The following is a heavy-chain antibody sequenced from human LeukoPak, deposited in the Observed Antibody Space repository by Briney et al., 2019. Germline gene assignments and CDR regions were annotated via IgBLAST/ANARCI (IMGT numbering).Heavy chain of an antibody. J-gene: IGHJ4*02. Sequence: GRSLRLSCAAPGFTFSSYAMHWVRQAPGKGLEWVAVISYDGSNKYYADSVKGRFTISRDNSKNTLYLQMNSLRAEDTAVYYCARDAVLTASFDYWGQGTLVTVSS. CDR3: ARDAVLTASFDY. D-gene: IGHD2-8*02. CDR1: GFTFSSYA. V-gene: IGHV3-30*01. CDR2: ISYDGSNK.